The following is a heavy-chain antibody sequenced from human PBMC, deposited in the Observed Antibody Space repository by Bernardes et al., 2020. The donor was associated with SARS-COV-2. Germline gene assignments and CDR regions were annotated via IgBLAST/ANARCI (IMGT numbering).Heavy chain of an antibody. Sequence: SETLSLTCTVSGGSISSSSYYWGWIRQPPGKGLEWIGSIYYSGSTYYNPSLKSRVTISVDTSKNQFSLKLSSVTAADTAVYYCAGKRITIFGVVIDAFDIWGQGTMVTVSS. D-gene: IGHD3-3*01. CDR1: GGSISSSSYY. CDR3: AGKRITIFGVVIDAFDI. J-gene: IGHJ3*02. V-gene: IGHV4-39*01. CDR2: IYYSGST.